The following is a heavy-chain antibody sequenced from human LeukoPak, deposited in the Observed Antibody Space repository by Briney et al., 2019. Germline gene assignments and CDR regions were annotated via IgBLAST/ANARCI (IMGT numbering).Heavy chain of an antibody. CDR1: GFNFSSYS. CDR2: ISSSSSYI. CDR3: AKDDYASSPYFFQY. J-gene: IGHJ1*01. D-gene: IGHD4/OR15-4a*01. Sequence: GGSLRLSCAASGFNFSSYSMNWVRQAPGKGLEWVSSISSSSSYIYYADSVKGRFTISRDSSRNTLYLQMNSLRAEDTALYYCAKDDYASSPYFFQYWGQGTLVTVSS. V-gene: IGHV3-21*04.